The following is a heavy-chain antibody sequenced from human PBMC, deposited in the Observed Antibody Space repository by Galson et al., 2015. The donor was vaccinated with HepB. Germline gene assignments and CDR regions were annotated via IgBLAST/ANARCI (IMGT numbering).Heavy chain of an antibody. CDR3: ARDRHCSSTSCYGQFDY. V-gene: IGHV1-69*04. D-gene: IGHD2-2*01. J-gene: IGHJ4*02. CDR2: IIPILGIA. CDR1: GGTFSSYT. Sequence: SAKVSCKASGGTFSSYTISWVRQAPGQGLEWMGRIIPILGIANYAQKFQGRVTITADKSTSTAYMELSSLRSEDTAVYYCARDRHCSSTSCYGQFDYWGQGTLVTVSS.